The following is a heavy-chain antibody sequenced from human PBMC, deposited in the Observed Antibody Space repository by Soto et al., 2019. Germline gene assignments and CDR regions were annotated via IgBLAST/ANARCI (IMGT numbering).Heavy chain of an antibody. CDR3: AKARCTGDTCFVPDY. V-gene: IGHV3-23*01. CDR1: GFSFSSYT. J-gene: IGHJ4*01. Sequence: EVQLLESGGGLVQPGGSLRLSCAASGFSFSSYTMAWVRQAPGKGLEWVSAISGSGGSPSYADSVQGRVIISRDNPRNPVSVQRNRRRAEDTAHYYCAKARCTGDTCFVPDYWGQGRLVTVSS. D-gene: IGHD2-8*02. CDR2: ISGSGGSP.